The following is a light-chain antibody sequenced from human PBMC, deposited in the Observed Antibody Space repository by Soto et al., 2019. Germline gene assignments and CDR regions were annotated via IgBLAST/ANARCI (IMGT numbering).Light chain of an antibody. CDR1: SSDVGGYNY. V-gene: IGLV2-14*01. CDR3: SSYRSDDTLGV. J-gene: IGLJ3*02. Sequence: QSVLTQPASVSGSPGQSITISCTGTSSDVGGYNYVSWYQQHPGKAPKLMIYEVSNRPSGVSNRFSGSKSGNTASLTISGLQAEDQADYYCSSYRSDDTLGVFGGGTKVTVL. CDR2: EVS.